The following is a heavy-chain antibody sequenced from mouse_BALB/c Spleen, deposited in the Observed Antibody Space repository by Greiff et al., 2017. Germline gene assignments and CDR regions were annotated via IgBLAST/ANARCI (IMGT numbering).Heavy chain of an antibody. CDR3: ARDIRYFDV. J-gene: IGHJ1*01. V-gene: IGHV7-3*02. CDR2: IRNKANGYTT. Sequence: EVKVVESGGGLVQPGGSLRLSCATSGFTFTDYYMSWVRQPPGKALEWLGFIRNKANGYTTEYSASVKGRFTISRDNSQSILYLQMNTLRAEDSATYYCARDIRYFDVWGAGTTVTVSS. CDR1: GFTFTDYY.